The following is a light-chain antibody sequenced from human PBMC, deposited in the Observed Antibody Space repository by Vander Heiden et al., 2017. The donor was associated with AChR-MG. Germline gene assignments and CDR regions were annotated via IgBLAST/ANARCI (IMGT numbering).Light chain of an antibody. Sequence: EIVLTQSPGTLSLSPGERATLSCRASQSVSTTYLAWYQQKPGQAPRLLIYGASTRATGIPDRFSGSASGTDFTLTISRLEPEDFAVYYCQQYGSSPRRTFGQGTKVEIK. CDR2: GAS. CDR1: QSVSTTY. CDR3: QQYGSSPRRT. V-gene: IGKV3-20*01. J-gene: IGKJ1*01.